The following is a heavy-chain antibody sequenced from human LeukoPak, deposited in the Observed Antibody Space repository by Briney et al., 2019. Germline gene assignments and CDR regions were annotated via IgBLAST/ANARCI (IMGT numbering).Heavy chain of an antibody. CDR3: ASMVQGP. Sequence: SETLSLTCAVYGGSFSGYYWSWIRQPPGKGLEWIGEINHSGSTNYNPSLKSRVTISVDTSKNQFSLKLSSVTAADTAVYYCASMVQGPWGQGTLITVSS. V-gene: IGHV4-34*01. CDR1: GGSFSGYY. J-gene: IGHJ5*02. D-gene: IGHD3-10*01. CDR2: INHSGST.